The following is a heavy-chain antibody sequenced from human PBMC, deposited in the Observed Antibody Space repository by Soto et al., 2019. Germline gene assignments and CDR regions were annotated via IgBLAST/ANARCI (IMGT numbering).Heavy chain of an antibody. D-gene: IGHD3-10*01. J-gene: IGHJ4*02. V-gene: IGHV4-4*02. CDR1: GGSISSSNW. CDR3: ARRWGEGRVDY. Sequence: QVQLQESGPGLVKPSGTLSLTCAVSGGSISSSNWWSWVRQPPGKGLEWIGEIYHSGNTNYNPSLKRRXTXAXXKSRNQFSPKLSSVTAADTAVYYCARRWGEGRVDYWGQGTLVTVSS. CDR2: IYHSGNT.